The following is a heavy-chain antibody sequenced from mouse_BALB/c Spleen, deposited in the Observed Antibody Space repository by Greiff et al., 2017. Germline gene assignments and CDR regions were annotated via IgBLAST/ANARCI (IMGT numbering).Heavy chain of an antibody. V-gene: IGHV1-14*01. J-gene: IGHJ4*01. CDR2: INPYNDGT. D-gene: IGHD2-1*01. Sequence: EVQLQQSGPELVKPGASVKMSCKASGYTFTSYVMHWVKQKPGQGLEWIGYINPYNDGTKYNEKFKGKATLTSDKSSSTAYMELSSLTSEDSAVYYCARGKYRGYGNYIDFYAMDYWGQGTSVTVSS. CDR3: ARGKYRGYGNYIDFYAMDY. CDR1: GYTFTSYV.